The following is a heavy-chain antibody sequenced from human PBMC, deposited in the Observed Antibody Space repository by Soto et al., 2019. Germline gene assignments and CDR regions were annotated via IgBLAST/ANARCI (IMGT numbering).Heavy chain of an antibody. J-gene: IGHJ6*02. CDR1: GYTFTGYY. Sequence: QVQLVQSGAEVKKPGASVKVSCKASGYTFTGYYMHWVRQAPGQGLEWMGWINPNSGGTNYAQKFQGRVTMTRETSISTAYMELSRLRSDDTAVYYCARHGIAAAGTRSYYYYYGMDVWGQGTTVTVSS. V-gene: IGHV1-2*02. CDR3: ARHGIAAAGTRSYYYYYGMDV. D-gene: IGHD6-13*01. CDR2: INPNSGGT.